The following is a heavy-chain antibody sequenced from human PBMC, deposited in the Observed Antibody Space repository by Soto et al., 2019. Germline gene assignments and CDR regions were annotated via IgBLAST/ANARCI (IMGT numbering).Heavy chain of an antibody. V-gene: IGHV4-39*01. D-gene: IGHD3-16*01. CDR1: GGSISSSSYY. J-gene: IGHJ4*02. CDR3: ARLVIDGGEDY. Sequence: SETLSLTCIVSGGSISSSSYYWGWIRQPPGKGLEWIGSIYYSGSTYYNPSLKSRVTISVDTSKNQFSLKLSSVTAADTAVYYCARLVIDGGEDYWGQGTLVTVSS. CDR2: IYYSGST.